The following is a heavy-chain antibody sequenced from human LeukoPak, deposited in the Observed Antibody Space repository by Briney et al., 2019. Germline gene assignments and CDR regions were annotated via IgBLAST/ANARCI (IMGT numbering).Heavy chain of an antibody. V-gene: IGHV3-23*01. D-gene: IGHD1-26*01. J-gene: IGHJ4*02. CDR3: ARVGATTGPFDY. Sequence: GGSLRLSCAASGFTFSSHAVSWVRQAPGKGLEWVSAISGSGGSTYYADSVKGRFTISRDNSKNTLYLQMNSLRAEDTAVYYCARVGATTGPFDYWGQGTLVTVSS. CDR1: GFTFSSHA. CDR2: ISGSGGST.